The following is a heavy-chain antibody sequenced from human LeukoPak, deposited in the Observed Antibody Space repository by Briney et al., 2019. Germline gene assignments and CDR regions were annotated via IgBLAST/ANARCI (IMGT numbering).Heavy chain of an antibody. J-gene: IGHJ4*02. D-gene: IGHD3-10*01. Sequence: GGAPRLACATSAVKFSSYEMNWFREAPGQGKERVSYISSSGSTIYYADSVKGRFTISRGNAKNSLYLQMNSLRAEDTAVYYCARVIWFGESHYWGQGTLVTVSS. CDR3: ARVIWFGESHY. CDR2: ISSSGSTI. V-gene: IGHV3-48*03. CDR1: AVKFSSYE.